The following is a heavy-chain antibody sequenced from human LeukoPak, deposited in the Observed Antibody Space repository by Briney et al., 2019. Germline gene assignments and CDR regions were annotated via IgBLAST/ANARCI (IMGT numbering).Heavy chain of an antibody. CDR3: ARGLAAAGTAY. V-gene: IGHV3-20*04. CDR1: GFTFSNAW. J-gene: IGHJ4*02. Sequence: PGGSLRLSCAASGFTFSNAWMSWVRQAPGKGLEWVSGINWNGGSTGYADSVKGRFTISRDNAKNSLYLQMNSLRAEDTALYYCARGLAAAGTAYWGQGTLVTVSS. CDR2: INWNGGST. D-gene: IGHD6-13*01.